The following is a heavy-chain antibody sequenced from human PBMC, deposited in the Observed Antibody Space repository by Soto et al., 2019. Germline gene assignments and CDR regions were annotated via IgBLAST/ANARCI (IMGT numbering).Heavy chain of an antibody. CDR2: ISGHNGNT. Sequence: QVQLVQSGAEVKKPGASVKASCKASGYTFTNHGISWVRQAPGQGLEWLGWISGHNGNTKYAQRLQGRATMTTDTSTSTAYMELRSLKSDDTAVYYCARDLYPLAYYFDYWGQGTLVTVSS. V-gene: IGHV1-18*01. CDR3: ARDLYPLAYYFDY. J-gene: IGHJ4*02. CDR1: GYTFTNHG.